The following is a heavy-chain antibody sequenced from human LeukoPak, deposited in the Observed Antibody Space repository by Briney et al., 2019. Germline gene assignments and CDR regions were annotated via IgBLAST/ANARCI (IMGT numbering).Heavy chain of an antibody. J-gene: IGHJ4*02. Sequence: SETLSLTCAVSGGSISSSNWWSWVRQPPGKGLEWIGEIYHSGSTNYNPSLKSRVTISVDTSKNQFSLKLSPVTAADTAVYYCARGAYSGSYFDYWGQGTLVTVSS. CDR3: ARGAYSGSYFDY. D-gene: IGHD1-26*01. V-gene: IGHV4-4*02. CDR2: IYHSGST. CDR1: GGSISSSNW.